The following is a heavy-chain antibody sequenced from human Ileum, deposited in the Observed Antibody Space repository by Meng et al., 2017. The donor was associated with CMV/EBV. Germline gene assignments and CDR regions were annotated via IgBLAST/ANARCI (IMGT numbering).Heavy chain of an antibody. V-gene: IGHV4-4*07. CDR2: IHNSGST. D-gene: IGHD3-10*01. J-gene: IGHJ4*02. CDR1: GDSIKNYY. CDR3: ARAGARGVPVDY. Sequence: QARLQVSGPGLVEPSETLSLTCTFSGDSIKNYYWTWLRQPAGKGLEWIGRIHNSGSTDDNPSLKSRVTMSIDTSKNQLSLKLHSVTAADTAVYYCARAGARGVPVDYWGQGTLVTVSS.